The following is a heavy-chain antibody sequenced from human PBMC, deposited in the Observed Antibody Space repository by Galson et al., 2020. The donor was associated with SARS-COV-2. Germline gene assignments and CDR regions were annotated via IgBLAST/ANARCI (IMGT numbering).Heavy chain of an antibody. CDR1: GGSISSSSYY. CDR2: IYYSGST. D-gene: IGHD2-15*01. CDR3: ARGDARGCSGGSCPARYYFDY. J-gene: IGHJ4*02. V-gene: IGHV4-39*07. Sequence: SETLSLTCTVSGGSISSSSYYWGWIRQPPGKGLEWIGSIYYSGSTYYNPSLKSRVTISVDTSKNQFSLKLSSVTAADTAVYYCARGDARGCSGGSCPARYYFDYWGQGTLVTVSS.